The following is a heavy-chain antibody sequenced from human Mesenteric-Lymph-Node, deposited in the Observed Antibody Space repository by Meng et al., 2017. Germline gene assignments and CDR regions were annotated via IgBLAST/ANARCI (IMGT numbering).Heavy chain of an antibody. CDR1: DYIFTSDG. Sequence: QVQLVQSVAEVNKRGASVKVSCTASDYIFTSDGLSWVRQAPGQGLEWMGWISGHNGNTKYAQQFQGRVTMTTDTSTSTAYMELRSLRADDTAVYYCARVTMIGYFDYWGQGTLVTVSS. D-gene: IGHD3-22*01. CDR3: ARVTMIGYFDY. V-gene: IGHV1-18*01. J-gene: IGHJ4*01. CDR2: ISGHNGNT.